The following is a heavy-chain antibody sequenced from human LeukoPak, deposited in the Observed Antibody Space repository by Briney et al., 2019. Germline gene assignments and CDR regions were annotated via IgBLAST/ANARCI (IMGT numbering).Heavy chain of an antibody. V-gene: IGHV3-21*01. Sequence: GGSLRLSCAASGFTVSSNYMSWVRQAPGKGLEWVSSISSSSSYIYYVDSVKGRFTISRDNAKNSLYLQMNSLRAEDTAVYYCARVWSPPYTSSWPYYFDYWGQGTLVTVSS. CDR2: ISSSSSYI. CDR1: GFTVSSNY. D-gene: IGHD6-13*01. J-gene: IGHJ4*02. CDR3: ARVWSPPYTSSWPYYFDY.